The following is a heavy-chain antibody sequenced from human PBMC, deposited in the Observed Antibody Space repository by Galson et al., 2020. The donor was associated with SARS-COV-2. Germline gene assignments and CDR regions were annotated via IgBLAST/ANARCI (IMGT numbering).Heavy chain of an antibody. CDR1: GGSISSYY. D-gene: IGHD6-19*01. CDR2: IYYSWST. CDR3: ARVFDSGWHPDTDYYFDY. Sequence: SETLSLTCTVSGGSISSYYWSWIRQPPGKGLEWIGYIYYSWSTNYNPSLKSRVPISVDTSKNQFSLKLSSVTAADTDVYYCARVFDSGWHPDTDYYFDYWGQGTLVTVSS. J-gene: IGHJ4*02. V-gene: IGHV4-59*01.